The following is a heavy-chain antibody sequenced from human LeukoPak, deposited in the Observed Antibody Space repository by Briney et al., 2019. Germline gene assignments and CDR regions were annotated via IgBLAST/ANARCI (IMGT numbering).Heavy chain of an antibody. J-gene: IGHJ4*02. CDR3: ARGTSDYYGSGSPDY. CDR2: IYTSGST. CDR1: GGSISSYY. Sequence: QSSETLSLTCTVSGGSISSYYWSWIRQPAGKGLEWIGRIYTSGSTNYNPSLKSRVTISVDTSKNQFSLKLSSVTAADTAVYYCARGTSDYYGSGSPDYWGQGTLVTVSS. D-gene: IGHD3-10*01. V-gene: IGHV4-4*07.